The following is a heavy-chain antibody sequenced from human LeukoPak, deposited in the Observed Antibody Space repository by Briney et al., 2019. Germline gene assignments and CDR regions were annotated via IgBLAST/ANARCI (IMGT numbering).Heavy chain of an antibody. CDR3: ARCLGGWQLVLDY. J-gene: IGHJ4*02. V-gene: IGHV4-59*01. CDR2: ISYSGST. Sequence: SETLSLTCTVSGGSISSYYWSWIRQPPGKGLEWIGYISYSGSTNYNPSLKSRVTISVDTSKNQFSLKLSSVTAADTAVYYCARCLGGWQLVLDYWGQGTLVTVSS. CDR1: GGSISSYY. D-gene: IGHD6-6*01.